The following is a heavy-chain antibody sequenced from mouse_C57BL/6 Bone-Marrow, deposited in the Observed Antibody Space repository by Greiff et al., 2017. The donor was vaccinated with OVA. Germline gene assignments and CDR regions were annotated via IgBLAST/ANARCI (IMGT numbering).Heavy chain of an antibody. CDR1: GFTFSSYG. J-gene: IGHJ4*01. CDR2: ISSGGSYT. D-gene: IGHD6-1*01. CDR3: ARHAGVMDY. V-gene: IGHV5-6*01. Sequence: EVKLMESGGDLVKPGGSLTLSCAASGFTFSSYGMSWVRQTPDKRLEWVATISSGGSYTYYPDSVKGRFTISRDNAKNTLYLQMSSLKSEDTAMYYCARHAGVMDYWGQGTSVTVSS.